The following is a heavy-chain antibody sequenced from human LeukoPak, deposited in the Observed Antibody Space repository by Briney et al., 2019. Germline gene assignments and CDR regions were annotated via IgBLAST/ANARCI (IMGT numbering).Heavy chain of an antibody. CDR3: AKAPRGVTTVTPTYFDY. Sequence: GGSLRLSCAASGFTFSSYWMSWVRQAPGKGLEWVANIKQDGSEKYYVDSVKGRFTISRDNAKNSLYLQMNSLRAEDTALYYCAKAPRGVTTVTPTYFDYWGQGTLVTVSS. V-gene: IGHV3-7*03. J-gene: IGHJ4*02. CDR1: GFTFSSYW. D-gene: IGHD4-17*01. CDR2: IKQDGSEK.